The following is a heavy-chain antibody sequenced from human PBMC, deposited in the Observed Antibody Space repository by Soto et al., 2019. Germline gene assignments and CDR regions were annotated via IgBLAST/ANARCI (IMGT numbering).Heavy chain of an antibody. V-gene: IGHV4-59*01. CDR1: GGSISSYY. CDR2: IYYSGST. Sequence: SETLSLTCTVSGGSISSYYWSWIRQPPGKGLEWIGYIYYSGSTNYNPSLKSRVTISVDTSKNQFSLKLSSVTAADTAVYYCARVGSSWYGWFDPWGQGTLVTVSS. D-gene: IGHD6-13*01. CDR3: ARVGSSWYGWFDP. J-gene: IGHJ5*02.